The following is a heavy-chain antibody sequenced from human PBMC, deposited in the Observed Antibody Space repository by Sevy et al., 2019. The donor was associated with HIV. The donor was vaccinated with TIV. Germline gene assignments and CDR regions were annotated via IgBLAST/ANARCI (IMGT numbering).Heavy chain of an antibody. Sequence: ASVKVSCKASGYTFTNYEINWVRQATGQGLEWMGWMNPNSGKTGYAPQFHGRVTITRNTSLKIAYMELSSLTSDDTAVYYCARDEQRPYYYGSGNMGHWGQGTLVTVSS. CDR1: GYTFTNYE. CDR2: MNPNSGKT. CDR3: ARDEQRPYYYGSGNMGH. D-gene: IGHD3-10*01. V-gene: IGHV1-8*01. J-gene: IGHJ4*02.